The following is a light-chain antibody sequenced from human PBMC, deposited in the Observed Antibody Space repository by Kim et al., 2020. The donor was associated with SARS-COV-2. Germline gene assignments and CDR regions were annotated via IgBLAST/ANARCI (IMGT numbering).Light chain of an antibody. Sequence: GKTVTISCPRSSGSIASNYVQWYQQRPGSAPTTVIYEDNQRPSGVPDRFSGSIDSSSNSVSLNISGLKTEDEADYYCQSYDSSNVVFGGGTQLTVL. CDR3: QSYDSSNVV. CDR1: SGSIASNY. J-gene: IGLJ2*01. V-gene: IGLV6-57*03. CDR2: EDN.